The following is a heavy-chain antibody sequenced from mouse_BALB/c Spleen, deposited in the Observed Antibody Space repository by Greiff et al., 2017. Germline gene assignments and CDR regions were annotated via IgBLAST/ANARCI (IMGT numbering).Heavy chain of an antibody. CDR3: ARNYRYGGEYYAMDY. Sequence: QVQLKESGAELARPGASVKLSCKASGYTFTSYWMQWVKQRPGQGLEWIGAIYPGDGDTRYTQKFKGKATLTADKSSSTAYMQLSSLASEDSAVYYCARNYRYGGEYYAMDYWGQGTSVTVSS. CDR2: IYPGDGDT. J-gene: IGHJ4*01. CDR1: GYTFTSYW. D-gene: IGHD2-14*01. V-gene: IGHV1-87*01.